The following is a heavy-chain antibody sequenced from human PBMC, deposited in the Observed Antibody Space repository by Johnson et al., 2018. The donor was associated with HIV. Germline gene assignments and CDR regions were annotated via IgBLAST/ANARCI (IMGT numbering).Heavy chain of an antibody. J-gene: IGHJ3*02. CDR2: ISYDGGNN. CDR3: ARDCRDLVTRGAFDI. Sequence: QVQLVESGGGVVQPGRSLRLSCAASGFTFSTYGMHWVRQAPGKGLEWVSVISYDGGNNYYADSVKGRLTISRDNSKNTVYLQMNSLRPEDTAVYYCARDCRDLVTRGAFDIWGPGTVVTVSS. CDR1: GFTFSTYG. V-gene: IGHV3-30*19. D-gene: IGHD5-18*01.